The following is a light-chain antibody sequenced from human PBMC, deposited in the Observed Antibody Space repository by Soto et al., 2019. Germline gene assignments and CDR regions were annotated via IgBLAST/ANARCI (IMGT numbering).Light chain of an antibody. CDR3: QQPCSPPYT. CDR1: QSISNS. CDR2: VAS. V-gene: IGKV1-39*01. Sequence: DIQMTQSLSSLSASVGDSVTITCRASQSISNSLSWYQQKPGKAPKFLIYVASTLQRGVPSRFSGSGSGTDFTLTISSLQPEDFATYYCQQPCSPPYTFGQGTKLEIK. J-gene: IGKJ2*01.